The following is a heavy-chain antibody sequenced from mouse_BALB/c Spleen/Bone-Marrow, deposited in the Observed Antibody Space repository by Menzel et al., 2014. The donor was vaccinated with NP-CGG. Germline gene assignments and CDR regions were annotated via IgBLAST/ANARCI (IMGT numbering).Heavy chain of an antibody. CDR2: IYPYNGGT. CDR3: ARGWLHSGFAY. CDR1: GYTFTDYN. J-gene: IGHJ3*01. V-gene: IGHV1S29*02. D-gene: IGHD2-3*01. Sequence: VQLQQSGPELVKPGASVKISCKASGYTFTDYNMHWVKQRHGRSLEWIGYIYPYNGGTGYYQKFKSKATLTVDNSSHTAYKEHRSLTSEDSAVYYCARGWLHSGFAYWGQGTPVTVSA.